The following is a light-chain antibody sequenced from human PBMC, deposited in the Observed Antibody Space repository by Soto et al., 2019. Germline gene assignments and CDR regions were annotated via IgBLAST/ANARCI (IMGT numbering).Light chain of an antibody. V-gene: IGKV3-20*01. Sequence: ETVLTQSPGTLSLSPGERATLSCRASQTIRSNYLACYRQTPGQAPRLLIYGASNRATGIADRFSGSGSGTEFTLIISRLEPEDFALYYCQQYGSSPWTFGQGTKVEIK. CDR3: QQYGSSPWT. CDR2: GAS. CDR1: QTIRSNY. J-gene: IGKJ1*01.